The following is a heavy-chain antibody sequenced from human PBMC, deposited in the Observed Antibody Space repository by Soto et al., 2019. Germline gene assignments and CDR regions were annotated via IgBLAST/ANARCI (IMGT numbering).Heavy chain of an antibody. CDR2: VSPPFRTS. V-gene: IGHV1-69*01. CDR1: GVSFNNNG. J-gene: IGHJ6*01. CDR3: ARVLYYGSGSYSPYGMDV. Sequence: QVQLVQSGAEVKKPGSSVKVSCKTSGVSFNNNGIGWVRRAPGHGLEWMGGVSPPFRTSNYARKFQGRISITADASTGTVNMDLSSLRSEDTAQYYCARVLYYGSGSYSPYGMDVWGQGTTVTVSS. D-gene: IGHD3-10*01.